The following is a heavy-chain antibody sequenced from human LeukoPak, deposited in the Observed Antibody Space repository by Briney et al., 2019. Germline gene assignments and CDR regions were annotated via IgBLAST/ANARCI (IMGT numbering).Heavy chain of an antibody. CDR2: IYHSGST. V-gene: IGHV4-38-2*02. D-gene: IGHD6-6*01. J-gene: IGHJ4*02. CDR1: GYSISSGYY. CDR3: ADSSSSGQLFHY. Sequence: ASETLSLTCTVSGYSISSGYYWGWIRQPPGKGLEWIGSIYHSGSTYYNPSLKSRVTISVDTSKNQFSLKLSSVTAADTAVYYCADSSSSGQLFHYWGQGTLVTVSS.